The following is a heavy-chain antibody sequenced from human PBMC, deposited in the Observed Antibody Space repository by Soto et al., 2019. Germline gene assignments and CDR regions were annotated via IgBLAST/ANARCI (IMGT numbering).Heavy chain of an antibody. CDR3: AKDLVGDGYSPFDY. D-gene: IGHD4-4*01. V-gene: IGHV3-30*18. CDR1: GFTFSSYG. Sequence: GGSLRLSCAASGFTFSSYGMHWVRQAPGKGLEWVAVISYDGSNKYYADSVKGRFTISRDNSKNTLYLQMNSLRAEDTVVYYCAKDLVGDGYSPFDYWGQGTLVTVSS. J-gene: IGHJ4*02. CDR2: ISYDGSNK.